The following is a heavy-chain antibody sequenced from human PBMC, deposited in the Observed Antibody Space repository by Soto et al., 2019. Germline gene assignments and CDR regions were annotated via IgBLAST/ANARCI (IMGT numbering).Heavy chain of an antibody. CDR3: AKGGYYYDTSGPTFEY. D-gene: IGHD3-22*01. J-gene: IGHJ4*02. Sequence: PVGSLRLSCAAFGFTFSRFAMSWVRQAPGKGLEWVSSISGSGGTSYYADSVEGRFTLSRDNSKNTLYLQMNSLRAEDTAVYYCAKGGYYYDTSGPTFEYWGQGTLVTVSS. V-gene: IGHV3-23*01. CDR1: GFTFSRFA. CDR2: ISGSGGTS.